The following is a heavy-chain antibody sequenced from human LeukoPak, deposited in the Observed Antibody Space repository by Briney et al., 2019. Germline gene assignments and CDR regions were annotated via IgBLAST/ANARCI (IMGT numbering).Heavy chain of an antibody. Sequence: LPGGSLRLSCAASGFTFSSYAMSWVRQAPGKGLEWVSGIGGPGVNTYYADSVKGRSTISRDNSKNTLYLQMNSLRAEDTAEYYCAKGGGRYSYGGNDYWGQGTLVTVSS. CDR1: GFTFSSYA. J-gene: IGHJ4*02. CDR2: IGGPGVNT. V-gene: IGHV3-23*01. CDR3: AKGGGRYSYGGNDY. D-gene: IGHD5-18*01.